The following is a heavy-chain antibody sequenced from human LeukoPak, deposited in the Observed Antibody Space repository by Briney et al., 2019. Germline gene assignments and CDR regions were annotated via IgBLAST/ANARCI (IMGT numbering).Heavy chain of an antibody. Sequence: PGGSLRLSCAASGFTFSSYSMNWVRQAPGKGLEWVSSISSSSSYIYYADSVKGRFTISRDNAKNSLYLQMNSLRAEDTAVYYCARDQVAVAGIIDYWGQGTLVTVSS. CDR1: GFTFSSYS. V-gene: IGHV3-21*01. J-gene: IGHJ4*02. CDR2: ISSSSSYI. CDR3: ARDQVAVAGIIDY. D-gene: IGHD6-19*01.